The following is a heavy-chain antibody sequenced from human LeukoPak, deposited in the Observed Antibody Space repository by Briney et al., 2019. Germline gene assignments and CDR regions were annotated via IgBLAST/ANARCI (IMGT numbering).Heavy chain of an antibody. J-gene: IGHJ4*02. CDR1: GGTFSSYA. D-gene: IGHD6-19*01. V-gene: IGHV1-69*05. CDR3: ARDYRVAGVQFDY. Sequence: SSVKVSCKASGGTFSSYAISWVRQAPGQGLEWMGRIIPIFGTANYAQMFQGRATITTDESTSTAYMELSSLRSEDTAVYYCARDYRVAGVQFDYWGQGTLVTVSS. CDR2: IIPIFGTA.